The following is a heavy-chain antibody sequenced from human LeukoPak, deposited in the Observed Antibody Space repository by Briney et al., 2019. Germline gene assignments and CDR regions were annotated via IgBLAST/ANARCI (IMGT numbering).Heavy chain of an antibody. CDR3: AREGVDTAMVFWGGWVYYYMDV. D-gene: IGHD5-18*01. CDR2: IRYDGSNK. CDR1: GFTFSIYA. Sequence: PGGSLRLSCAASGFTFSIYAMHWVRQAPGKGLEWVAFIRYDGSNKYYADSVKGRFTISRDNSKNTLYLQMNSLRAEDTAVYYCAREGVDTAMVFWGGWVYYYMDVWGKGTTVTVSS. J-gene: IGHJ6*03. V-gene: IGHV3-30*02.